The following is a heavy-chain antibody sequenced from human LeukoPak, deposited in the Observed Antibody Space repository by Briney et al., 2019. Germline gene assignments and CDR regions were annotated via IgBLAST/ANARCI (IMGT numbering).Heavy chain of an antibody. V-gene: IGHV3-7*01. Sequence: GGSLRLSCAASGFTFSSYWMSWVRQAPGKGLEWVANIKQDGSEKYYVDSVKGRFTISRDSAKNSLYLQMNSLRAEDTAVYYCARRPDSSSWYDGDYWGQGTLVTVSS. D-gene: IGHD6-13*01. CDR2: IKQDGSEK. CDR1: GFTFSSYW. J-gene: IGHJ4*02. CDR3: ARRPDSSSWYDGDY.